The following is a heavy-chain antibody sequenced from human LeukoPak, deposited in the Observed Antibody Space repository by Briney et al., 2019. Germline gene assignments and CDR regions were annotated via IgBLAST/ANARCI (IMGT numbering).Heavy chain of an antibody. D-gene: IGHD5-18*01. J-gene: IGHJ4*02. Sequence: ASVEVSGKAFGYTFTSYGISWVRQAPGQGLEWRGWISAYNGNTNYAQKLQGRVTMTTDTSTSTAYMELRSLRSDDTAMFYCARQVDTTMALPDYWGQGTLVTVSS. CDR2: ISAYNGNT. V-gene: IGHV1-18*01. CDR1: GYTFTSYG. CDR3: ARQVDTTMALPDY.